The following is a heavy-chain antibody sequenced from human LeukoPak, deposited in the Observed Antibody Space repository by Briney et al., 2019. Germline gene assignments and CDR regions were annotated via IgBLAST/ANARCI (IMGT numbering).Heavy chain of an antibody. V-gene: IGHV3-23*01. D-gene: IGHD3-10*01. CDR2: VSDIGPNT. CDR3: AKEPTFGVRGVNDAFDV. CDR1: GFTLSNFA. Sequence: GSLRLSCAASGFTLSNFAMTWVRQAPGKGLEWVSSVSDIGPNTYYASSVKGRFTISRDTSKNTLYLQMNSLRAEDAAVYYCAKEPTFGVRGVNDAFDVWGQGTMVIVSS. J-gene: IGHJ3*01.